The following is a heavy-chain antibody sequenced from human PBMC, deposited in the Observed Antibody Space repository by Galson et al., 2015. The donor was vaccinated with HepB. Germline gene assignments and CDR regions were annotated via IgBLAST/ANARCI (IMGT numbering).Heavy chain of an antibody. CDR3: VGDLERLPATSFQH. Sequence: SLRLSCAASELAFSNYAMHWVRQAPGKGLEWVAGVSFDGKKKTHAESVKGRFTIARDNSKNALYLEMSSLRIDDTAMYYCVGDLERLPATSFQHWGPGALVTVSP. J-gene: IGHJ1*01. D-gene: IGHD1-1*01. CDR1: ELAFSNYA. CDR2: VSFDGKKK. V-gene: IGHV3-30*04.